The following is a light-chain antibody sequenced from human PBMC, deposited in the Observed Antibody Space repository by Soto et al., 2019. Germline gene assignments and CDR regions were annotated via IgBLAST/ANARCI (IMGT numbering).Light chain of an antibody. CDR3: QHYDNWPYT. CDR1: QSVSNT. V-gene: IGKV3-15*01. Sequence: EIVMTQSPATLSVSPGGRATLSCRASQSVSNTLAWYQQKPGQAPRLLIYRASIRAPGIPSRFSGGGSGTDFTLTISSLQSEDFAVYYCQHYDNWPYTFGQGTKLEIK. J-gene: IGKJ2*01. CDR2: RAS.